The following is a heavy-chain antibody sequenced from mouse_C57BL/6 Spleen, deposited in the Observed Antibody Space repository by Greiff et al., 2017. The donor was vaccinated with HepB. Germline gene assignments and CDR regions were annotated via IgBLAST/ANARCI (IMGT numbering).Heavy chain of an antibody. CDR2: IYPGSGNT. CDR3: ARYDDGYYAMDY. D-gene: IGHD2-3*01. CDR1: GYTFTDYY. Sequence: VQLQQSGAELVRPGASVKLSCKASGYTFTDYYINWVKQRPGQGLEWIARIYPGSGNTYYNEKFKGKATLTAEKSSSTAYMQLSSLTSEDSAVYFCARYDDGYYAMDYWGQGTSVTVSS. V-gene: IGHV1-76*01. J-gene: IGHJ4*01.